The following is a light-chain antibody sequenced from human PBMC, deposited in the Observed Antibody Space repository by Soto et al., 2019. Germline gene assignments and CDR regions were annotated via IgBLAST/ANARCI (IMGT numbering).Light chain of an antibody. Sequence: QSVLTQPASVSGSPGQSITISCTGTSSDVGGYNYVSWYQQHPGKAPKLMIYEVSNRPSGVSNRFSGSKSGNTASLPNSGLQAEDEAAYYCSSYTSRSTLVFGGGTQLTVL. CDR1: SSDVGGYNY. CDR2: EVS. V-gene: IGLV2-14*01. J-gene: IGLJ2*01. CDR3: SSYTSRSTLV.